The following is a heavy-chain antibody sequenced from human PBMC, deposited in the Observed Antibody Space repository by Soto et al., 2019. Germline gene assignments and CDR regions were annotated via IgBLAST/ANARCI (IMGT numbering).Heavy chain of an antibody. CDR1: GDSISSDY. D-gene: IGHD2-2*01. CDR2: IYYSGST. CDR3: ARDYLVVPHRVIDY. V-gene: IGHV4-59*12. J-gene: IGHJ4*02. Sequence: SETLSLTCSVSGDSISSDYWSWIRQPPGKGLEWIGYIYYSGSTYYNPSLKSRVTISVDTSKNQFSLKLSSVTAADTAVYYCARDYLVVPHRVIDYWGQGTLVTVSS.